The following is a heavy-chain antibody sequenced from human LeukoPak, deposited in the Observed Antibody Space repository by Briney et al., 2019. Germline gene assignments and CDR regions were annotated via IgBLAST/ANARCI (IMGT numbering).Heavy chain of an antibody. CDR1: GFTFSIHW. CDR2: IKPDGNDK. V-gene: IGHV3-7*03. Sequence: PGGSLRLSCAASGFTFSIHWMTWVRQAPGKGLEWVATIKPDGNDKYFVDSVKGRFTVSRDNAKTSLYLQMNSLRAEDTAMYYCAKGSYYDSSGSFYFDYWGQGTLVTVSS. CDR3: AKGSYYDSSGSFYFDY. J-gene: IGHJ4*02. D-gene: IGHD3-22*01.